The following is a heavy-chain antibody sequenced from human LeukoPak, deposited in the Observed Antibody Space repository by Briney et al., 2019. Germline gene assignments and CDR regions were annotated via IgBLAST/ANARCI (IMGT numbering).Heavy chain of an antibody. J-gene: IGHJ5*02. CDR3: ARELAIGWFDP. V-gene: IGHV3-33*01. Sequence: GGSLRLSCAASGFTFSSYGMHWVRQAPGKGLEWVAVIWYDGSNKYYADSVKGRFTISRDNSKNTLYLQMNSLRAEDTAVYYCARELAIGWFDPWGQGTLVTVSS. CDR2: IWYDGSNK. CDR1: GFTFSSYG.